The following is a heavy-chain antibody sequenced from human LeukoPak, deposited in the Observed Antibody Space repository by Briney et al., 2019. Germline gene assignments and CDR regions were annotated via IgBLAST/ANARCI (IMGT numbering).Heavy chain of an antibody. V-gene: IGHV3-74*01. CDR2: INPDGSTT. Sequence: GGSLRLSCAASGFTFSNYWMHWVRQDPGKGLVWVSFINPDGSTTNYADSVKGRFTISRDNAKNALYLQMNSLRAEDTAVYYCAKDRRDGSADYWVQGTLVTVSS. D-gene: IGHD2-2*03. CDR1: GFTFSNYW. CDR3: AKDRRDGSADY. J-gene: IGHJ4*02.